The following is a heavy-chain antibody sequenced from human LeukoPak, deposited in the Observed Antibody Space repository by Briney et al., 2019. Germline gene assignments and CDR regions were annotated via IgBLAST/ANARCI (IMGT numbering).Heavy chain of an antibody. V-gene: IGHV3-23*01. Sequence: GGSLRLSFAASGFTFSTYTMNWFGHPPGKKLEWVSIIGSSGGGIHYADSVKGRFTISRDNSKNALYLQMNSLRVEDTAVYYCAIDPNWGTHSWGQGVLVTVSS. CDR1: GFTFSTYT. CDR2: IGSSGGGI. D-gene: IGHD7-27*01. CDR3: AIDPNWGTHS. J-gene: IGHJ4*02.